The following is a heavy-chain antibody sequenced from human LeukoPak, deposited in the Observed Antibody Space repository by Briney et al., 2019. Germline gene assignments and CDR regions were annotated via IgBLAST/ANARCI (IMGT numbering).Heavy chain of an antibody. Sequence: ASVKVSCKASGYTFTSYGISWVRQATGQGLEWMGWMNHNSGNTGYAQKFQGRVTITRNTSISTAYMELSSLRSEDTAVYYCARARRASYYYDSSGYYSRGFDYWGQGTLVTVSS. CDR1: GYTFTSYG. CDR2: MNHNSGNT. V-gene: IGHV1-8*03. J-gene: IGHJ4*02. D-gene: IGHD3-22*01. CDR3: ARARRASYYYDSSGYYSRGFDY.